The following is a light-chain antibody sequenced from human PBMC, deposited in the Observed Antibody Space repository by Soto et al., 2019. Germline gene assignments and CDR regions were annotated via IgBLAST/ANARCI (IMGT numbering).Light chain of an antibody. CDR3: QSYDNGNLGV. CDR2: EDY. CDR1: SGSIASYY. V-gene: IGLV6-57*01. Sequence: NFMLTQPHSVSESPGKTVTISCTRSSGSIASYYVQWFQQRPGTSPTTVIYEDYQRPSGVPDRFSGSIDSSSNSASLTISGLKTEDEADYYCQSYDNGNLGVFGGGTKLTVL. J-gene: IGLJ3*02.